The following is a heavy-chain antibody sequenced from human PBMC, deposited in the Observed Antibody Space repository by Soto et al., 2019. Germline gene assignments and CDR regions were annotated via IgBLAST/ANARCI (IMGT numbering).Heavy chain of an antibody. J-gene: IGHJ6*02. CDR2: IWYDGSNK. D-gene: IGHD2-15*01. Sequence: QVQLVESGGGVVQPGRSLRLSCAASGFTFSSYGMHWVRQAPGKGLEWVAVIWYDGSNKYYADSVKGRFTISRDNSKNTLYLQMNGLRAEDTAVYYCARDHPGYCSGGSCSGGGMDVWGQGTTVTVSS. CDR3: ARDHPGYCSGGSCSGGGMDV. V-gene: IGHV3-33*01. CDR1: GFTFSSYG.